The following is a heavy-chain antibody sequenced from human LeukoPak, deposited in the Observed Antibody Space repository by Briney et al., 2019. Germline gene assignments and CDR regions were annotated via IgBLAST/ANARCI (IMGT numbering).Heavy chain of an antibody. Sequence: GGSRRLSCAVSGFTFSDHYMSWIRQAPGKGLEWVAYITQTGSSMSYSDSVKGRFTISRDNARNSLYLQMDSLRPEDTAVYYCGRGHWGLDYWGQGTLLTVSS. D-gene: IGHD7-27*01. CDR2: ITQTGSSM. CDR3: GRGHWGLDY. J-gene: IGHJ4*02. V-gene: IGHV3-11*01. CDR1: GFTFSDHY.